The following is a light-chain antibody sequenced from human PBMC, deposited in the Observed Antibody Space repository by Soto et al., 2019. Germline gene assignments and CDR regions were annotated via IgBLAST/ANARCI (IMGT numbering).Light chain of an antibody. J-gene: IGKJ1*01. V-gene: IGKV3-15*01. CDR2: GAF. Sequence: EIVLTQSPGTLSLSPWERATLSCMASQTVSSNLAWYQQRAGQAPRLLIYGAFTRATGVPARFSGSGSGTEFTLTISSLQSEDFAVYYCQQYNNWPPWTFGQGTKVDIK. CDR3: QQYNNWPPWT. CDR1: QTVSSN.